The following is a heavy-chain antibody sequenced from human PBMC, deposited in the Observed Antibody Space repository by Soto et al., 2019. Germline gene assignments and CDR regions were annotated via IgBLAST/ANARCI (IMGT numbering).Heavy chain of an antibody. J-gene: IGHJ3*02. CDR3: AKKYGNAFDI. V-gene: IGHV4-59*01. Sequence: SETLSLTCTVSGGSISSYYWSWIRQPPGKGLEWIGYIYYSGSTNYNPSLKSRVTISVDTSKNQFSLKLSSVAAADTAVYYCAKKYGNAFDIWGQGTMVTVSS. CDR1: GGSISSYY. D-gene: IGHD3-10*01. CDR2: IYYSGST.